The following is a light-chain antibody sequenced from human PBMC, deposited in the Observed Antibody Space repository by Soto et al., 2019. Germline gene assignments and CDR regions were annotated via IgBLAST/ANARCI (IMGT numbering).Light chain of an antibody. Sequence: LTQPPSASGSPGQSVTISCTGTSSDVGGYNYVSWYQQHPGKAPKLMIYEVSKRPSGVPDRFSGSKSGNTASLTVSGLQAEDEADYYCSSYAGSNNSLYVFGTGTKLTVL. CDR1: SSDVGGYNY. CDR3: SSYAGSNNSLYV. CDR2: EVS. J-gene: IGLJ1*01. V-gene: IGLV2-8*01.